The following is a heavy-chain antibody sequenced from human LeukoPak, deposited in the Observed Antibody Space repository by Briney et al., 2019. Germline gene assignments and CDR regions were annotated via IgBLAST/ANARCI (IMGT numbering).Heavy chain of an antibody. CDR2: IYTSGST. CDR3: ARNWNDFLPNNWFDP. J-gene: IGHJ5*02. CDR1: GGSISSYY. V-gene: IGHV4-4*07. Sequence: SETLSLTCTVSGGSISSYYWSWIRQPAGKGLEWIGRIYTSGSTNYNPSLKSRVTMSVDTSKNQFSLKLSSVTAADTAVFYCARNWNDFLPNNWFDPWGQGTLVTVSS. D-gene: IGHD1-1*01.